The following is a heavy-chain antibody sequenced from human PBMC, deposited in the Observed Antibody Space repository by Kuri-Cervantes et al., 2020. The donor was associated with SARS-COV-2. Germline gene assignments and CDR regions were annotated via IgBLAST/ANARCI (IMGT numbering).Heavy chain of an antibody. CDR1: GGSISSSSYY. CDR3: ARRTLDTAMVRGVRAPNDAFDI. CDR2: IYYSGST. V-gene: IGHV4-39*07. D-gene: IGHD5-18*01. J-gene: IGHJ3*02. Sequence: SETLSLTCTVSGGSISSSSYYWGWIRQPPGKGLEWIGSIYYSGSTYYNPSLKSRVIISVDTSKNQFSLKLSSVTAADTAVYYCARRTLDTAMVRGVRAPNDAFDIWGQGTMVTVSS.